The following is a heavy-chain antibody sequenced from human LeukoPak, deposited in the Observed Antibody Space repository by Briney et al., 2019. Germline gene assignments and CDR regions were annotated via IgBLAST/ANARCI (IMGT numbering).Heavy chain of an antibody. J-gene: IGHJ4*02. CDR2: ISGSDGST. CDR3: AKIPQVGTTSVPNFDY. CDR1: GFTFSSSA. V-gene: IGHV3-23*01. Sequence: GGSLRLSCAASGFTFSSSAMTWVRQAPGKGLEWVSAISGSDGSTYYADSVKGRFTISRDNSKNTLYLQMNSLRAEDTAVYYCAKIPQVGTTSVPNFDYWGQGTLVTVSS. D-gene: IGHD2/OR15-2a*01.